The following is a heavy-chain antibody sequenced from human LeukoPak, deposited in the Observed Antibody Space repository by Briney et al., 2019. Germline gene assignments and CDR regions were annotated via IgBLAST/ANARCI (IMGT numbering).Heavy chain of an antibody. CDR2: IYPRDGST. V-gene: IGHV1-46*01. CDR1: GYSFTSNY. CDR3: ARDQEAFDY. Sequence: ASVKVSCKASGYSFTSNYIHWVRQAPGQGLERMGMIYPRDGSTSYAQKFQGRVTVTRDTSTSTVHMELSGLRSEDTAVYYCARDQEAFDYWGQGTLVTVSS. J-gene: IGHJ4*02.